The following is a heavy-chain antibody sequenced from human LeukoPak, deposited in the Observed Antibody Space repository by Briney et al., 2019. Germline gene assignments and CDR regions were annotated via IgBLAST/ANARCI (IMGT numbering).Heavy chain of an antibody. V-gene: IGHV4-34*01. D-gene: IGHD5-18*01. Sequence: SETLSLTCAVYGGSFSGYYWSWIRQPPGKGLEWIGEINHSGSTNYNPSLKSRVTISVDTSKNQFSLKLSSVTAADTAVYYCARGRDAHTAMAIDYGGQGTLVTVSS. CDR3: ARGRDAHTAMAIDY. CDR1: GGSFSGYY. CDR2: INHSGST. J-gene: IGHJ4*02.